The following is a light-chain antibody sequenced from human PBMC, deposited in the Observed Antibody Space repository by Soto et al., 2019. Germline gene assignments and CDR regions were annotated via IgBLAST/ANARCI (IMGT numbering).Light chain of an antibody. V-gene: IGKV3-20*01. CDR3: QQYGSSPET. CDR1: QSVSSSY. CDR2: GAY. Sequence: EIVLMQSPGTLSLTPGERATLSCRASQSVSSSYLAWYQQKPGQAHRLLIYGAYSRATGIQDRFSGSGSGTDFTLTIRRLEPEDFAVYYCQQYGSSPETFGQGTKVDI. J-gene: IGKJ1*01.